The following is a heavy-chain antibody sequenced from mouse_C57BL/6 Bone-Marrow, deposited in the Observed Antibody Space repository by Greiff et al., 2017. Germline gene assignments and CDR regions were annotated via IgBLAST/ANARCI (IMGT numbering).Heavy chain of an antibody. D-gene: IGHD2-3*01. Sequence: EVKVVESGGGLVQPGGSLSLSCAASGFTFTDYYMSWVRQPPGTALEWLGFIRNKANGYTTEYSASVKGRFTISRDNSQSILYLQMNALRAEDSATYYCARPYDGDAMDYWGQGTSVTVSS. V-gene: IGHV7-3*01. CDR1: GFTFTDYY. J-gene: IGHJ4*01. CDR3: ARPYDGDAMDY. CDR2: IRNKANGYTT.